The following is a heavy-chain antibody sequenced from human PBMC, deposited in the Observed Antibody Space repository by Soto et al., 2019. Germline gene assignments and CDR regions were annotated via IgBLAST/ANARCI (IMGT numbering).Heavy chain of an antibody. J-gene: IGHJ5*02. CDR1: GFTFRSFT. CDR3: TRDASRDSSARGWFDP. CDR2: ISSNSAYI. D-gene: IGHD6-13*01. Sequence: EVHLVESGGGLVKPGGSLRLSCAASGFTFRSFTMNWVRQAPWKGLEWVSTISSNSAYIYYTDALRGRFTISRDNAKNSLHLQMNSLRAEDTAVYYCTRDASRDSSARGWFDPWGPGTLVTVSS. V-gene: IGHV3-21*01.